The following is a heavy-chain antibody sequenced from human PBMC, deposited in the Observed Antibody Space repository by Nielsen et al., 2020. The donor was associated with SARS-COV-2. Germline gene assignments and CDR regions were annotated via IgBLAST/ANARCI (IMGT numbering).Heavy chain of an antibody. CDR3: ASSRYYDSSGYYISGLPFDY. J-gene: IGHJ4*02. D-gene: IGHD3-22*01. V-gene: IGHV1-2*06. CDR2: INPNSGGT. Sequence: ASVKVSCKASGYTFTGYYMHWVRQAPGQGLEWMGRINPNSGGTNYAQKFQGRVTMTRDTSISTAYMELSRLRSDDTAVYYCASSRYYDSSGYYISGLPFDYWGQGTLATVSS. CDR1: GYTFTGYY.